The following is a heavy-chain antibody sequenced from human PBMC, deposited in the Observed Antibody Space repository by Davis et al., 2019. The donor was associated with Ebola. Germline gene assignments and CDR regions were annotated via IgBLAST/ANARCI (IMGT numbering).Heavy chain of an antibody. CDR1: GFTSGRYA. CDR3: VREVRRGWFDP. CDR2: ITDTGGRT. V-gene: IGHV3-23*01. D-gene: IGHD3-10*01. J-gene: IGHJ5*02. Sequence: GESLKISCAASGFTSGRYAMSWVRQAPGKGLEWVAAITDTGGRTHYADSVKGRFTVSRDNAKNSLYLQMNSLRAEDTAVYYCVREVRRGWFDPWGQGTLVTVSS.